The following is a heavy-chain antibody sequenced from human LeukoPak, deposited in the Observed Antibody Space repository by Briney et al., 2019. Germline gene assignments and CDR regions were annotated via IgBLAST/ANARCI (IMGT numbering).Heavy chain of an antibody. CDR1: GGSISSYY. Sequence: PSETLSLTCTVSGGSISSYYWSWIRQPAGKGLEWIGRIYTSGSTNYNPSLKSRVTMSADTSKNQFSLKLSSVTAADTAVYYCARDLYYYGSGSYHYFDYWGQGTLVTVSS. V-gene: IGHV4-4*07. CDR3: ARDLYYYGSGSYHYFDY. J-gene: IGHJ4*02. CDR2: IYTSGST. D-gene: IGHD3-10*01.